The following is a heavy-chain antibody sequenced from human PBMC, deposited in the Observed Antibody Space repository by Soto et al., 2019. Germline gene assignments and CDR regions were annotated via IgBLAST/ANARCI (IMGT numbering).Heavy chain of an antibody. D-gene: IGHD5-18*01. CDR1: GFTFSSYG. V-gene: IGHV3-30*18. J-gene: IGHJ3*02. CDR2: ISYDGSNK. CDR3: AKERRYSFDAFDI. Sequence: QVQLVESGGGVVQPGRSLRLSCAASGFTFSSYGMHWVRQAPGKGLEWVSIISYDGSNKYYGDSVKGRFTISRDNSKNTLYLQMNSLRAEDTAMYYCAKERRYSFDAFDIWGQGTMVTVS.